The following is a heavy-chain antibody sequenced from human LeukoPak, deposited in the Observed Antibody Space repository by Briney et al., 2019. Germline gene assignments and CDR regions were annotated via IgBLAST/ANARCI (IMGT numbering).Heavy chain of an antibody. CDR2: IHGTDGRT. D-gene: IGHD6-13*01. CDR3: AKTYSSSRAHYYYYYYMDV. Sequence: GGTLRLSCAASGFTFSSYGMSWVRQAPGKGLEWVSAIHGTDGRTWYPDSVKGRCTISRDNSRNTLYLQLNSLRAEDTAVYYCAKTYSSSRAHYYYYYYMDVWGKGTTVTISS. V-gene: IGHV3-23*01. J-gene: IGHJ6*03. CDR1: GFTFSSYG.